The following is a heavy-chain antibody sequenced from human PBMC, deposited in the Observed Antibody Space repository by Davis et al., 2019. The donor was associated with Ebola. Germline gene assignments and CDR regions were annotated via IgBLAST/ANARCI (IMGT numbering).Heavy chain of an antibody. D-gene: IGHD3-22*01. J-gene: IGHJ4*02. V-gene: IGHV3-23*01. CDR1: GFTFSSYA. CDR3: AKGSSGYYDTPFWKWFDFDY. CDR2: ISGSGGST. Sequence: GESPKISCAASGFTFSSYAMSWVRQAPGKGLEWVSAISGSGGSTYYADSVKGRFTISRDNSKNTLYLQMNSLRAEDTAVYYCAKGSSGYYDTPFWKWFDFDYWGQGTLVTVSS.